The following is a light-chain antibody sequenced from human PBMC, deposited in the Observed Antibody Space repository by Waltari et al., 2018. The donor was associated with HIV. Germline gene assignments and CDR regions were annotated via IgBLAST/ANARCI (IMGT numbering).Light chain of an antibody. Sequence: EIVLTQSPATLSSSPGERATLTCRASQSITNNYLAWYQQKSAQAPRLLIHGASTRAPCIPDRFSGSGSGTDFTLTISRLEPEDFAVYYCHQYGASFWPFGQGTKVEVK. CDR3: HQYGASFWP. J-gene: IGKJ1*01. V-gene: IGKV3-20*01. CDR2: GAS. CDR1: QSITNNY.